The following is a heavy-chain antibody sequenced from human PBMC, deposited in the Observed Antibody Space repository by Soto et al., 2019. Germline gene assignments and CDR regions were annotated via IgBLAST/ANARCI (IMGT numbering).Heavy chain of an antibody. V-gene: IGHV3-64D*06. D-gene: IGHD3-16*01. Sequence: GGSLRLSCSASGFIFSSYAMHWVRQAPGKGLEYVSVVSSNGGSTYYADSVKGRFTISRDNSKNTLYLQMTSLRVEDSAIYYCVKTYYDYVRGLAPQLDYWSQGTLVTVSS. CDR3: VKTYYDYVRGLAPQLDY. J-gene: IGHJ4*02. CDR2: VSSNGGST. CDR1: GFIFSSYA.